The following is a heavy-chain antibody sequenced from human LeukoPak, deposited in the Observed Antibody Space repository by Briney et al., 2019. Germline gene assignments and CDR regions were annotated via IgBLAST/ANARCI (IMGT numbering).Heavy chain of an antibody. D-gene: IGHD3-10*01. CDR3: ARGRSLSITMVRGVLGY. CDR2: INPNSGGT. Sequence: ASVKVSCKASGYTFTGYYMHWVRQAPGQGLRWMGWINPNSGGTNYAQKFQGRVTMTRDTSISTAYMELSRLRSDDTAVYHCARGRSLSITMVRGVLGYWGQGTLVTVSS. CDR1: GYTFTGYY. J-gene: IGHJ4*02. V-gene: IGHV1-2*02.